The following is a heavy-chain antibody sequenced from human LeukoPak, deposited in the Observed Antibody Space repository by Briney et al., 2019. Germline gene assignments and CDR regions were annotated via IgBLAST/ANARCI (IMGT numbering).Heavy chain of an antibody. V-gene: IGHV1-69*13. CDR1: GYTFTSYD. CDR2: IIPIFGTA. J-gene: IGHJ4*02. D-gene: IGHD3-22*01. Sequence: SVKVSCKASGYTFTSYDINWVRQAPGQGLEWMGGIIPIFGTANYAQKFQGRVTITADESTSTAYMELSSLRSEDTAVYYCASGGLYYYDSSETDGKFDYWGQGTLVTVSS. CDR3: ASGGLYYYDSSETDGKFDY.